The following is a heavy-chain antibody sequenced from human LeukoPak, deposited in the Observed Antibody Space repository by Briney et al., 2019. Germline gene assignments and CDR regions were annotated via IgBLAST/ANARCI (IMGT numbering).Heavy chain of an antibody. Sequence: GASVKVSCKGSGYTLSNHAFSWVRQAPGQGLEWMGWISADNGNTNHAQKFQGRVSLTTDTSTSTAYMELSSLRSEDTAVYYCASGRDYYDSSGLFDYWGQGTLVTVSS. CDR1: GYTLSNHA. CDR2: ISADNGNT. D-gene: IGHD3-22*01. J-gene: IGHJ4*02. V-gene: IGHV1-18*04. CDR3: ASGRDYYDSSGLFDY.